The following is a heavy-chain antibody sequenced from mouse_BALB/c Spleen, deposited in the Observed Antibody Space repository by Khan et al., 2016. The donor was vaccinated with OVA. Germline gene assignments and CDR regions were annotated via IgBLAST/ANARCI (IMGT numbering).Heavy chain of an antibody. CDR3: ARLAYYYGSEGFAY. CDR2: ISSGGSYT. Sequence: EVELVESGGDLVKPEGSLKLSCAASGFTFSTYGMSWVRQPPDKRLEWVATISSGGSYTSYPDSVQGRFTISRDNAKNPLYLQMSSLKSEDTAMFDWARLAYYYGSEGFAYWGQGTLVTVSA. D-gene: IGHD1-1*01. J-gene: IGHJ3*01. V-gene: IGHV5-6*01. CDR1: GFTFSTYG.